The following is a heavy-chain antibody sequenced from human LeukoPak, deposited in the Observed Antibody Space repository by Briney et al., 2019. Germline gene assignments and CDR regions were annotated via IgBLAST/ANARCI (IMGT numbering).Heavy chain of an antibody. CDR2: ISLRGLT. CDR1: GGSISGTNW. V-gene: IGHV4-4*02. J-gene: IGHJ4*02. Sequence: SGTLSLTCGVSGGSISGTNWWSWVRQPPGQGLEWIGEISLRGLTNYNPSLRSRLTMSLDESKNQVSLNLTSVTAPDTAVYYCSRESGPFSPFGFWGQGTLVSVHS. D-gene: IGHD1-26*01. CDR3: SRESGPFSPFGF.